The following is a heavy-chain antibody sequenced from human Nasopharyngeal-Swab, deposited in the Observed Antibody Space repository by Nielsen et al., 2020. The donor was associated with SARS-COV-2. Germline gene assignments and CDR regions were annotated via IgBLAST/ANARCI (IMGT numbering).Heavy chain of an antibody. V-gene: IGHV4-31*02. J-gene: IGHJ6*03. CDR3: ARVSRYYYMDV. CDR2: IYYSGST. Sequence: RQVPGKGLEWIGYIYYSGSTYYNPSLKSRVTISVDTSKNQFSLKLSSVTAADTAVYYCARVSRYYYMDVWGKGTTVTVSS.